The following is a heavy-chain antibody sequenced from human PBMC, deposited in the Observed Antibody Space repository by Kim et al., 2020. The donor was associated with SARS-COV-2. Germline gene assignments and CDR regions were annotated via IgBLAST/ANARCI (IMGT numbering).Heavy chain of an antibody. CDR2: IYPGDSET. CDR3: ARGLAVAGSGGDY. J-gene: IGHJ4*02. Sequence: GESLKISCKGSGYSFTNYWIAWVRQMPGKGLEWMGIIYPGDSETRYSPSFQGQATISDDRSISTAYLQWSSLKASNTSMYYCARGLAVAGSGGDYWGQGT. D-gene: IGHD6-19*01. CDR1: GYSFTNYW. V-gene: IGHV5-51*01.